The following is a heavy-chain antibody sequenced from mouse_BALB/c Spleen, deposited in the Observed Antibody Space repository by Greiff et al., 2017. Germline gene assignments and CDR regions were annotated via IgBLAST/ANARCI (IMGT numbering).Heavy chain of an antibody. J-gene: IGHJ3*01. CDR3: ARLDSSGS. CDR1: GFAFSSYD. CDR2: ISSGGGST. Sequence: DVKLVESGGGLVKPGGSLKLSCAASGFAFSSYDMSWVRQTPEKRLEWVAYISSGGGSTYYPDSVKGRFTISRDNAKNTLYLQMSSLKSEDTAMYYCARLDSSGSWGQGTLVTVSA. V-gene: IGHV5-12-1*01. D-gene: IGHD3-2*01.